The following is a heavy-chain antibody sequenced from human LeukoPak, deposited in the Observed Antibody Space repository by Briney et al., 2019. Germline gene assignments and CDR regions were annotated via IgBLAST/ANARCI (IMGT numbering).Heavy chain of an antibody. CDR3: ARDNTLDSYCSGGSCFKNAFDI. CDR2: ISSSGSTI. J-gene: IGHJ3*02. CDR1: GFTFSSYE. Sequence: GGSLRLSCAASGFTFSSYEMNWVRQAPGKGLEWVSYISSSGSTIYYADSVKGRFTISRDNAKNSLYLQMNSLRAEDTAVYYCARDNTLDSYCSGGSCFKNAFDIWGQGTMVTVSP. D-gene: IGHD2-15*01. V-gene: IGHV3-48*03.